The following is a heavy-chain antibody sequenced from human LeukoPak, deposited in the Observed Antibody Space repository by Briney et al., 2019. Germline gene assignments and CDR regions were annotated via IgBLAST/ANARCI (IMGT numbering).Heavy chain of an antibody. CDR3: ARERGYCSSSTCYTSDAFDI. J-gene: IGHJ3*02. CDR1: GYSFTGYY. Sequence: ASVKVSCKTSGYSFTGYYMHWVRQAPGHGLEWMGRINPNSGGTNYAQRFQGRVTMTRDTSISTAYMELSRLRSNDTAVYYCARERGYCSSSTCYTSDAFDIWGQGTMVTVSS. V-gene: IGHV1-2*06. D-gene: IGHD2-2*02. CDR2: INPNSGGT.